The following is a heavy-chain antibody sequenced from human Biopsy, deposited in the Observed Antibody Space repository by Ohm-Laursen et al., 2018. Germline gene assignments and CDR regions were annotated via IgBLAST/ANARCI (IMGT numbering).Heavy chain of an antibody. Sequence: TLFLTCTVSGASISSAAHHWSWIRQLPGKGLEWIGYISHSGSTSYNPSLRSLVTISTDTSTNQFSLKVRSVTAADTAMYYCAGATSGTSLYDPWGQGILVTVSS. CDR1: GASISSAAHH. CDR3: AGATSGTSLYDP. J-gene: IGHJ5*02. D-gene: IGHD6-13*01. V-gene: IGHV4-31*01. CDR2: ISHSGST.